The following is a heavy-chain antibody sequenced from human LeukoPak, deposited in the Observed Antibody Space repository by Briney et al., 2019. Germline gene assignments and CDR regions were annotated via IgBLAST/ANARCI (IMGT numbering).Heavy chain of an antibody. CDR3: GKGVQLWAYYMDV. Sequence: GGSLRLSCAASGFTFSSYGMHWVRQAPGKGLEWVAFIRYDGSNKYYADSVKGRFTISRDNSKNTLYLQMNSLIGEDTAVYYCGKGVQLWAYYMDVWGKGTTATVSS. D-gene: IGHD5-18*01. CDR1: GFTFSSYG. CDR2: IRYDGSNK. V-gene: IGHV3-30*02. J-gene: IGHJ6*03.